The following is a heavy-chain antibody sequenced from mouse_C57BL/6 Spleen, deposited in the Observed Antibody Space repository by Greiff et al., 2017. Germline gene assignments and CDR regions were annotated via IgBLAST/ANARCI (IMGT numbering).Heavy chain of an antibody. CDR2: IHPNSGST. CDR1: GYTFTSYW. CDR3: ARGVTGYAMDY. V-gene: IGHV1-64*01. J-gene: IGHJ4*01. Sequence: AQLQQPGAELVKPGASVKLSCKASGYTFTSYWMHWVKQRPGQGLEWIGMIHPNSGSTNYNEKFKSKATLTVDKSSSTAYMQLSSLTSEDSAVYYCARGVTGYAMDYWGQGTSVTVSS. D-gene: IGHD2-3*01.